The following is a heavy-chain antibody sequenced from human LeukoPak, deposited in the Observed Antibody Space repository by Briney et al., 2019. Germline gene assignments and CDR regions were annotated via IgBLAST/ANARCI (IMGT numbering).Heavy chain of an antibody. D-gene: IGHD3-9*01. CDR2: IYYSGST. CDR1: GGSISSSSYY. CDR3: ARGNDILTGYNT. V-gene: IGHV4-39*07. Sequence: SETLSLTCTVSGGSISSSSYYWGWIRQPPGKGLEWIGSIYYSGSTYYNPSLKSRVTISVDTSKNQFSLKLSSVTAADTAVYYCARGNDILTGYNTWGQGTLVTVSS. J-gene: IGHJ4*02.